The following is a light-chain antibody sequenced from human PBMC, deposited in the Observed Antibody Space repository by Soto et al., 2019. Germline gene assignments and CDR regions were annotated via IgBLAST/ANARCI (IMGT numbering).Light chain of an antibody. CDR2: KAS. V-gene: IGKV1-5*03. CDR3: HQYNSYYT. J-gene: IGKJ2*01. CDR1: QSIISSL. Sequence: IQMTQSPSTLSASVGDRVTITCRARQSIISSLLAWYQQKPGKPPKRLIYKASSLQSGVPSRFSGSGSGTACTRTISSLQPAEFATDYCHQYNSYYTFGQGTQLEIK.